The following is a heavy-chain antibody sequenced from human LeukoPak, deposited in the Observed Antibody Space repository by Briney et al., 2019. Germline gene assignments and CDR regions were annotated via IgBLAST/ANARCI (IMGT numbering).Heavy chain of an antibody. D-gene: IGHD3-10*01. CDR2: IFGNGDTT. Sequence: GGSLRLSCAASGFSFSSYAMSWVRQAPGKGLEWVSIIFGNGDTTYYADSVKGRFTVSRDNSKDTLYLQMNDLRPDDTAIYYCAKRNTMVRGGPCFDYWGQGLLVTVSS. CDR3: AKRNTMVRGGPCFDY. J-gene: IGHJ4*02. CDR1: GFSFSSYA. V-gene: IGHV3-23*01.